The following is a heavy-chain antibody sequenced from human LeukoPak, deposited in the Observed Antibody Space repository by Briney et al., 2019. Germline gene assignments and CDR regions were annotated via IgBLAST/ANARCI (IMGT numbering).Heavy chain of an antibody. CDR2: ISGSGGST. J-gene: IGHJ4*02. D-gene: IGHD6-13*01. Sequence: PGGSLRLSCAASGFPFSSYAMSWVRQAPGKGLEWVSTISGSGGSTYYADSVKGRFTISRDNSKNTLYLQMNSLRAEDTAVYYCAKGVLGSWTYGGTYYFDYWGQGTLVTVSS. CDR1: GFPFSSYA. CDR3: AKGVLGSWTYGGTYYFDY. V-gene: IGHV3-23*01.